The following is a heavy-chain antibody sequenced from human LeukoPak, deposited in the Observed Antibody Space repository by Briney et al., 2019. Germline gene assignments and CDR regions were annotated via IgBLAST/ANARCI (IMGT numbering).Heavy chain of an antibody. D-gene: IGHD2-2*01. CDR1: GFTFSSYS. CDR3: ARDLTCSSTSCSAFDI. Sequence: GGSLRLSCAASGFTFSSYSMTWVRQAPGKGLEWVSSISSSSSYIYYADSVKGRFTISRDNAKNSLYLQMNSLRAEDTAVYYCARDLTCSSTSCSAFDIWGQGTMVTVSS. V-gene: IGHV3-21*01. J-gene: IGHJ3*02. CDR2: ISSSSSYI.